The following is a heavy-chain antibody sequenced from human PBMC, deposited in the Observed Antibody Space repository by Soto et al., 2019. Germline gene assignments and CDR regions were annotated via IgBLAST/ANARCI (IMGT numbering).Heavy chain of an antibody. Sequence: GGSLRLSCSASGFTVSSNYMSWVRQAPGKGLEWVSVIYSGGSTYYADSVKGRFTISRDNSKNTLYLQMNSLRAEDTAVYYCATGDYVAAADYWGQGTLVTVSS. D-gene: IGHD4-17*01. CDR1: GFTVSSNY. CDR2: IYSGGST. J-gene: IGHJ4*02. V-gene: IGHV3-66*01. CDR3: ATGDYVAAADY.